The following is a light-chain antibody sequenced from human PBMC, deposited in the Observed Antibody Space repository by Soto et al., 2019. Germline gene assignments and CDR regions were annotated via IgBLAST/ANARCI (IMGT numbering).Light chain of an antibody. CDR2: AAS. V-gene: IGKV1D-12*01. Sequence: DIQMTQSPSSVSAAVGERVTITCRASQVMSSWLAWYQQKPGKAPKLLIFAASTLQSGVPSRFSGSGSRTDFTLTITSLRPEDIGTYYCQQTDTLPSTFGQGTRLEIK. CDR3: QQTDTLPST. J-gene: IGKJ5*01. CDR1: QVMSSW.